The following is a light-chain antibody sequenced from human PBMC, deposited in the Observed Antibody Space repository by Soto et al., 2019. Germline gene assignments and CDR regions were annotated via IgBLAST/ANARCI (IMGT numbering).Light chain of an antibody. Sequence: EIGLTQSACTLSLSPGERATLSCRASQSVSSSYLAWYQQKPGQAPRLLIYGVSSRAIGIPDRFSGSGSGTDFTLTISSLEPEDFAVYYCQQRSNWPPITFAQGTRLAIK. CDR3: QQRSNWPPIT. V-gene: IGKV3D-20*02. CDR2: GVS. J-gene: IGKJ5*01. CDR1: QSVSSSY.